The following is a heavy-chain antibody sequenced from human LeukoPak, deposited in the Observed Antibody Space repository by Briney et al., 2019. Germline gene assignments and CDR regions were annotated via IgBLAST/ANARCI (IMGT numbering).Heavy chain of an antibody. CDR2: IKEDGSEK. CDR1: GFTFSSYW. D-gene: IGHD3-10*02. J-gene: IGHJ6*04. CDR3: AELGITMIGGV. V-gene: IGHV3-7*01. Sequence: GGSLRLSCAASGFTFSSYWMSWVRQAPGKGLEWVANIKEDGSEKYYLDSMKGRLTISRDNAKNSLYLQMNSLRAEDTAVYYCAELGITMIGGVWGKGTTVTVSS.